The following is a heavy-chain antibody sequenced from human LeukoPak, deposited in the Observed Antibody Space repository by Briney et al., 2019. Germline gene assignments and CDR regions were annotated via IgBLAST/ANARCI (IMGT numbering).Heavy chain of an antibody. J-gene: IGHJ4*02. CDR3: AGVNGDFVY. CDR2: ISSSSSTI. D-gene: IGHD7-27*01. CDR1: GFTVSSNY. Sequence: PGGSLRLSCAASGFTVSSNYMSWVRQAPGKGLEWVPYISSSSSTIHYADSVKGRFTISRDNAKNSLYLQMNSLRDEDTAVYYCAGVNGDFVYWGQGTLVTVSS. V-gene: IGHV3-48*02.